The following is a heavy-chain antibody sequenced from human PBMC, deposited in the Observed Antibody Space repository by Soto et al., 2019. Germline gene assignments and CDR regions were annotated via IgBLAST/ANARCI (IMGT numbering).Heavy chain of an antibody. CDR3: ARGSVYYYYMDV. J-gene: IGHJ6*03. CDR2: IGTAGDT. CDR1: GFTFSSYD. Sequence: GGSLRLSCAASGFTFSSYDMHWVRQATGKGLEWVSAIGTAGDTYYPGSVKGRFTISRENAKNSLYLQMNSLRAGDTAVYYCARGSVYYYYMDVWGKGTTVTVSS. V-gene: IGHV3-13*01.